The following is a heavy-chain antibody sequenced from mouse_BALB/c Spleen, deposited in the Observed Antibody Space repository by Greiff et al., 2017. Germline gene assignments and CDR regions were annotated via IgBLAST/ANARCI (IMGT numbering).Heavy chain of an antibody. V-gene: IGHV3-8*02. CDR3: ARRTVVGNWYFDV. D-gene: IGHD1-1*01. CDR2: ISYSGST. J-gene: IGHJ1*01. CDR1: GDSITSGY. Sequence: EVKLLESGPSLVKPSQTLSLTCSVTGDSITSGYWNWIRKFPGNKLEYMGYISYSGSTYYNPSLKSRISITRDTSKNQYYLQLNSVTTEDTATYYCARRTVVGNWYFDVWGAGTTVTVSS.